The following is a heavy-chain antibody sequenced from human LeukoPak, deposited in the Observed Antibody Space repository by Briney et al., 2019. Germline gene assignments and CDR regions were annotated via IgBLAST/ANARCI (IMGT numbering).Heavy chain of an antibody. CDR2: ISSSGTTI. CDR1: GFTFSDYY. J-gene: IGHJ4*02. Sequence: GGSLRLSCAASGFTFSDYYMTWIRQAPGKGLEWVSYISSSGTTIYYADSVKGRFTISRDNAKNSLYLQMNSLRAEDTAVYYCARDNWSKYYFDYWGQGTLVTVSS. D-gene: IGHD1/OR15-1a*01. V-gene: IGHV3-11*04. CDR3: ARDNWSKYYFDY.